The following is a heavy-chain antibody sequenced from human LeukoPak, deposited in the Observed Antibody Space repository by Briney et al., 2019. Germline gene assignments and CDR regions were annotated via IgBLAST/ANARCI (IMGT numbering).Heavy chain of an antibody. V-gene: IGHV4-59*01. CDR1: GGSINSYY. D-gene: IGHD7-27*01. CDR2: IYYTGST. Sequence: SETLSLTCSVSGGSINSYYWSWLRQPAGKGLEWIGYIYYTGSTTYNPSLKSRVTISADTSKNQFSLKLSSVTAADTAVYYCASRKLGNDYWGQGTLVTVSS. CDR3: ASRKLGNDY. J-gene: IGHJ4*02.